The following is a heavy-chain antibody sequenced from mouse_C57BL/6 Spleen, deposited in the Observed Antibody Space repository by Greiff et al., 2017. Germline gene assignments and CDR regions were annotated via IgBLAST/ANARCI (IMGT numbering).Heavy chain of an antibody. V-gene: IGHV1-76*01. CDR2: IYPGSGNT. CDR3: AIGYGSSYDAMDY. CDR1: GYTFTDYY. J-gene: IGHJ4*01. D-gene: IGHD1-1*01. Sequence: QVQLKESGAELVRPGASVKLSCKASGYTFTDYYINWVKQRPGQGLEWIARIYPGSGNTYYNEKFKGKATLTAEKSSSTAYMQLSSLTSEDSAVYFCAIGYGSSYDAMDYWGQGTSVTVSS.